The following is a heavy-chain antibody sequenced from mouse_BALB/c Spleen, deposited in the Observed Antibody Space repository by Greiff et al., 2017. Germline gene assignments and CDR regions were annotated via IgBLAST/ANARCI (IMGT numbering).Heavy chain of an antibody. CDR1: GFTFSSYA. V-gene: IGHV5-9-3*01. Sequence: EVKLMESGGGLVKPGGSLKLSCAASGFTFSSYAMSWVRQTPEKRLEWVATISSGGSYTYYPDSVKGRFTISRDNAKNTLYLQMSSLRSEDTAMYYCARRNDYDSFDYWGQGTTLTVSS. CDR3: ARRNDYDSFDY. J-gene: IGHJ2*01. CDR2: ISSGGSYT. D-gene: IGHD2-4*01.